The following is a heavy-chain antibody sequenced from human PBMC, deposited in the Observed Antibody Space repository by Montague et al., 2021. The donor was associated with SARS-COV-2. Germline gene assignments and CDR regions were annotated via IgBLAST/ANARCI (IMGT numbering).Heavy chain of an antibody. D-gene: IGHD6-19*01. J-gene: IGHJ4*02. Sequence: YRSLSWAASGFTFSSYGLHWVRQAPGKGLEWVAVIWFDGSDKYYADSVKGRFTISRDNSKNTVSLQMNSLRAEDTALYFCARDLGGEALAVAGDYWGQGTLVTVSS. CDR1: GFTFSSYG. V-gene: IGHV3-33*01. CDR2: IWFDGSDK. CDR3: ARDLGGEALAVAGDY.